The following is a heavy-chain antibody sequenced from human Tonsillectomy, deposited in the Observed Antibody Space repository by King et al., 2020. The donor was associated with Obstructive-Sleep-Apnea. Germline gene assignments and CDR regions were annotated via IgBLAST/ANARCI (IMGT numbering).Heavy chain of an antibody. D-gene: IGHD3-10*01. V-gene: IGHV3-23*04. CDR3: AKEGGGSGVYWVDS. CDR1: GFTFSSYG. J-gene: IGHJ4*02. CDR2: INTRGTT. Sequence: VQLVESGGGMVQPGGSLRLSCAASGFTFSSYGISWVRQAPGKGLERVSAINTRGTTFYAGSVGGRFSISRDNSKYTVNLQVNSLRAEDTALYYCAKEGGGSGVYWVDSWGQGTLVTVSS.